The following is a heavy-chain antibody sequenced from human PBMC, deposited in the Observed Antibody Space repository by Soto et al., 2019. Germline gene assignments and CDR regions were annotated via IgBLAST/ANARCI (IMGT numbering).Heavy chain of an antibody. CDR1: GFTFSIYA. CDR2: ISGPGATT. V-gene: IGHV3-23*01. D-gene: IGHD3-9*01. Sequence: GGALRLSFAASGFTFSIYAMSWVLQAPGKALEWVSAISGPGATTHHEDSVNARFTTSRANYKKTPYLKMNRLRAEETAVYYCAHFDWLIDYWGQGTLVTVSS. J-gene: IGHJ4*02. CDR3: AHFDWLIDY.